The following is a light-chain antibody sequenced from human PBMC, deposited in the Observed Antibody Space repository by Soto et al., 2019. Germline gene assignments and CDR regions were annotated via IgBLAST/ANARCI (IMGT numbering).Light chain of an antibody. Sequence: EIVLTQSPAFLSLSPGERVTLSCRASQSITSYLAWYRQKAGQTPRLLIYDAFNRATGIPDRFSGSGSGTDFTLTISSLEPEDSAVYYCQQRSNWPPEFTFGQGTRVEIK. V-gene: IGKV3-11*01. CDR1: QSITSY. J-gene: IGKJ2*01. CDR3: QQRSNWPPEFT. CDR2: DAF.